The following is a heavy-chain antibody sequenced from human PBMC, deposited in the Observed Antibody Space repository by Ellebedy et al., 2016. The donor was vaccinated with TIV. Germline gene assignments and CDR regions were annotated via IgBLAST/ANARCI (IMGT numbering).Heavy chain of an antibody. V-gene: IGHV3-30*02. CDR2: LRYDGSNK. CDR3: STDPSTEGDF. D-gene: IGHD2/OR15-2a*01. Sequence: PGGSLSLSCAASGFTFSAYGMHWVRQAPGKGLEWVTYLRYDGSNKYYADSVKGRFTISRDDSKNTLYLQMNSLKTEDTAVYYCSTDPSTEGDFWGQGTLVTVSS. CDR1: GFTFSAYG. J-gene: IGHJ4*02.